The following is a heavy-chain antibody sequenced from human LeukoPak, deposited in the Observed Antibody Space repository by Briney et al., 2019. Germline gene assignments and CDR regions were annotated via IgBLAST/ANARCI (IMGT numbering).Heavy chain of an antibody. CDR3: AKGFGWFGELLAEYFQH. Sequence: GGSLRLSCAASGFTFSSYSMNWVRQAPGKGLEWVSSITSSSTYIFYADSLKGRFTISRDNSKNTLYLQMNSLRAEDTAVYYCAKGFGWFGELLAEYFQHWGQGTLVTVSS. D-gene: IGHD3-10*01. CDR1: GFTFSSYS. J-gene: IGHJ1*01. V-gene: IGHV3-21*01. CDR2: ITSSSTYI.